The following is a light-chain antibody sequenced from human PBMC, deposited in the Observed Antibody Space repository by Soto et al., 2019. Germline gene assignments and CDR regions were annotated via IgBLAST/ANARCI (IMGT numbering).Light chain of an antibody. J-gene: IGKJ4*02. CDR1: QGISSA. V-gene: IGKV1-13*02. Sequence: AIQLTQSPSSLSASVGDRVTITCRASQGISSALVWYQQKPGKAPKFLIYDASSLKSGVPSRFSGSGAGTDLTLTISSLQPEDCSTHYCPQFNSYPLTFGGGTKVQIK. CDR3: PQFNSYPLT. CDR2: DAS.